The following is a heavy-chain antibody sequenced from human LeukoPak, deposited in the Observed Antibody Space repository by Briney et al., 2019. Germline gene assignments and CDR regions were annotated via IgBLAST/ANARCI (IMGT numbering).Heavy chain of an antibody. CDR3: VRIGGYMVRGVENWFDP. CDR1: GGSISSNNYY. J-gene: IGHJ5*02. V-gene: IGHV4-39*01. D-gene: IGHD3-10*01. Sequence: SETLALTCTVFGGSISSNNYYWGWTRQPPGKGLEWIGSINYSGSTNYNPSLKSRVTISVDTSKNQFSLKVTSMTAADTAVYYCVRIGGYMVRGVENWFDPWGQGTLVTVSS. CDR2: INYSGST.